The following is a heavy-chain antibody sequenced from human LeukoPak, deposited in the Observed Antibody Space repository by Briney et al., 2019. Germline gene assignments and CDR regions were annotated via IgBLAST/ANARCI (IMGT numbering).Heavy chain of an antibody. CDR3: ASSGSYRFDY. CDR1: GFTFSSYS. J-gene: IGHJ4*02. D-gene: IGHD1-26*01. V-gene: IGHV3-48*02. CDR2: ITASGTAM. Sequence: GGSLRLSCAASGFTFSSYSMNWVRQAPWKGLEWVSHITASGTAMFYADSVKGRFTISRDNAKNSLYLQMNSLRDEDTAVYYCASSGSYRFDYWGQGTPVTVSS.